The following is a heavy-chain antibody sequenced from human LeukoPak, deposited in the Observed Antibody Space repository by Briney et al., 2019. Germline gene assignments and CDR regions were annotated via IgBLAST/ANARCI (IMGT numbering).Heavy chain of an antibody. J-gene: IGHJ4*02. V-gene: IGHV3-30*19. Sequence: GGSLRLSCAASGFTFSGYGMHWVRQAPGKGLEWVAVISYDGSNKYYADSVKGRFTISRDNSKNTLYLQMNSLRVEDTAVYYCARDLHYYDSSGVSDYWGQGTLVTVSS. D-gene: IGHD3-22*01. CDR3: ARDLHYYDSSGVSDY. CDR2: ISYDGSNK. CDR1: GFTFSGYG.